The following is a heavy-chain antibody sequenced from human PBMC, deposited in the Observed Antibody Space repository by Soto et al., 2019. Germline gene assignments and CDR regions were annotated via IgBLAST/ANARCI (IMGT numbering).Heavy chain of an antibody. CDR1: GFTFTTYY. CDR2: IKNDGSEQ. CDR3: SRENWFQDY. D-gene: IGHD3-10*01. J-gene: IGHJ4*02. Sequence: PGGSLRLSCAASGFTFTTYYMTWVRQAPGKGPEWVASIKNDGSEQYYVDSVKGRFTISRDNAKNSLYLQMNSLRAGDTALYYCSRENWFQDYWGQGTLVTVSS. V-gene: IGHV3-7*03.